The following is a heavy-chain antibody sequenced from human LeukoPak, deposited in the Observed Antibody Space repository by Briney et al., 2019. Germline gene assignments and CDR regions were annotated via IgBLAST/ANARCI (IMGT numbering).Heavy chain of an antibody. CDR3: ARLYSSGWYLDY. CDR2: INHSGST. D-gene: IGHD6-19*01. Sequence: PSETLSLTCAVYGGSFSGYYWSWIRQPPGKGLEWIGEINHSGSTYYNPSLKSRVAISVDTSKNQFSLKLNSATAADTAVYHCARLYSSGWYLDYWGQGTLVTVSS. V-gene: IGHV4-34*01. CDR1: GGSFSGYY. J-gene: IGHJ4*02.